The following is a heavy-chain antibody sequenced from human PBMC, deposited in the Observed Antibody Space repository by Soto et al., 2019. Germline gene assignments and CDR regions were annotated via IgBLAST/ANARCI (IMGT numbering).Heavy chain of an antibody. Sequence: QVQLVQSGAEVKKPGTSVKVSCTASGYTFSSHGISWVRQAPGQGLQWIGWVSGDNANTNYAQSLQGRVTMTTDTSRVTGPRELRSLRSDDTVVYYCARDLGYCCSGSCKREGIDPWGQGTLVIVSS. D-gene: IGHD2-15*01. CDR2: VSGDNANT. CDR3: ARDLGYCCSGSCKREGIDP. V-gene: IGHV1-18*01. CDR1: GYTFSSHG. J-gene: IGHJ5*02.